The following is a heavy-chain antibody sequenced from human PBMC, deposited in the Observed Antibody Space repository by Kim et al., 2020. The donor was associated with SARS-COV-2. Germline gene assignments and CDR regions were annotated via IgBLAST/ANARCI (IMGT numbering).Heavy chain of an antibody. CDR1: GFTFSSYW. D-gene: IGHD1-26*01. J-gene: IGHJ4*02. Sequence: GGSLRLSCAASGFTFSSYWMHWVRQAPGKGLVWVSRINSDGGTTSYADSVKGRFTISRDNAKSTLYLQMTSLRAGDTAVYYCASRRYTGTYYYFAYWGQGTLVTVSS. CDR2: INSDGGTT. CDR3: ASRRYTGTYYYFAY. V-gene: IGHV3-74*01.